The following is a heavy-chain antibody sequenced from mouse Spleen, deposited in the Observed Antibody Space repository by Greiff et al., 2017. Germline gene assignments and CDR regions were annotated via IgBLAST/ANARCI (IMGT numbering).Heavy chain of an antibody. CDR1: GFTFSSFG. CDR3: ARSLYYGSSRGFDY. CDR2: ISSGSSTI. D-gene: IGHD1-1*01. J-gene: IGHJ2*01. V-gene: IGHV5-17*02. Sequence: EVQGVESGGGLVQPGGSRKLSCAASGFTFSSFGMHWVRQAPEKGLEWVAYISSGSSTIYYADTVKGRFTISRDNPKNTLFLQMTSLRSEDTAMYYCARSLYYGSSRGFDYWGQGTTLTVSS.